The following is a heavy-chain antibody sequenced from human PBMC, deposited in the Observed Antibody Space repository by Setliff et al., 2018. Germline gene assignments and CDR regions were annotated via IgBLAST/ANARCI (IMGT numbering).Heavy chain of an antibody. D-gene: IGHD2-2*01. J-gene: IGHJ4*02. Sequence: GESLRLSYVASGFTFNTYCMTWVRQAPGKGLEWVANINQDGSDKYYVDSVKGRFTFSRDNAKNSLYLQMNSLRAEDTAVYYCARSRDCDTTTCHIYCRGAFDYWGQGTLVTVSS. CDR1: GFTFNTYC. V-gene: IGHV3-7*03. CDR2: INQDGSDK. CDR3: ARSRDCDTTTCHIYCRGAFDY.